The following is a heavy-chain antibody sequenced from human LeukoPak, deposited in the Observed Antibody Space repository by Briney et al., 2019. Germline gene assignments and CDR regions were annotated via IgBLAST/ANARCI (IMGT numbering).Heavy chain of an antibody. CDR2: IYPGDSDT. V-gene: IGHV5-51*01. CDR3: PRPQGRYSGAFDI. CDR1: GYSFTSYW. Sequence: GESLKISCKGSGYSFTSYWIGGLRQMPGKGLEWMGIIYPGDSDTRYSPSFQGQVTISADKYISTAYLQWSSLKVSDTAMYYCPRPQGRYSGAFDIWGQETMVTVSS. J-gene: IGHJ3*02. D-gene: IGHD3-10*01.